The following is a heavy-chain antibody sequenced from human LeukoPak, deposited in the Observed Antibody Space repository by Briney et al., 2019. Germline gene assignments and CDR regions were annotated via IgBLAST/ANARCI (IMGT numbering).Heavy chain of an antibody. CDR3: ARERVWSSTSMYGMDV. D-gene: IGHD2-2*01. Sequence: SQTLSLTCAISGDSVSSNSAAWNWTRQSPSRGLEWLGRTYYRSKWYNDYAVSVKSRITINPDTSKNQFSLQLNSVTPEDTAVYYCARERVWSSTSMYGMDVWGQGTTVTVSS. CDR1: GDSVSSNSAA. CDR2: TYYRSKWYN. V-gene: IGHV6-1*01. J-gene: IGHJ6*02.